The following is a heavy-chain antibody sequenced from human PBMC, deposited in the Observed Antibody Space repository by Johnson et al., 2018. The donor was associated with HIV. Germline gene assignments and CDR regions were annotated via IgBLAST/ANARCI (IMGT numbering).Heavy chain of an antibody. V-gene: IGHV3-13*01. D-gene: IGHD6-19*01. CDR3: ARAVAVAGMRDDAFDI. CDR1: GFTVSSNY. Sequence: VQLVESGGGLIQPGGSLRLSCAASGFTVSSNYMSWVRQAPGKGLEWVSVIVTAGDTYYPGSVKGRFTISRENAKNSLYLQMNSLRAGDTAVYYCARAVAVAGMRDDAFDIWGQGTMVTVSS. CDR2: IVTAGDT. J-gene: IGHJ3*02.